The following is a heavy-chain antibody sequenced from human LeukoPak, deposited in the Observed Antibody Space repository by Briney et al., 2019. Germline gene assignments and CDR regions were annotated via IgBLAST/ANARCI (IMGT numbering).Heavy chain of an antibody. CDR3: AKADKITMVRGSFDY. CDR1: GFTFSSYG. CDR2: ISGSGGST. J-gene: IGHJ4*02. Sequence: GGTLRLSCAASGFTFSSYGMSWVRQAPGKGLEWVSAISGSGGSTYYADSVKGRFTISRDNSKNTLYLQMNSLRAEDTAVYYCAKADKITMVRGSFDYWGQGTLVTVSS. D-gene: IGHD3-10*01. V-gene: IGHV3-23*01.